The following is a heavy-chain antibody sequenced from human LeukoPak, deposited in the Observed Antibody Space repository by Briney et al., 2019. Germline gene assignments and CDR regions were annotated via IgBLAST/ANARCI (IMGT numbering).Heavy chain of an antibody. Sequence: PGRSLRLSCAASGFTFSSYGMHWVRQAPGKGLEWVAVIWYDGSNKYYADSVKGRFTTSRDNSKNTLYLQMNSLRAEDTAVYYCARDPGGGYFDYWGQGTLVTVSS. CDR3: ARDPGGGYFDY. V-gene: IGHV3-33*01. CDR2: IWYDGSNK. J-gene: IGHJ4*02. CDR1: GFTFSSYG. D-gene: IGHD3-16*01.